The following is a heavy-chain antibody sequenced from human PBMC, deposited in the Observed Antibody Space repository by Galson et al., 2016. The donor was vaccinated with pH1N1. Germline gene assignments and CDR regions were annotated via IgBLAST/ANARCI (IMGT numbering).Heavy chain of an antibody. V-gene: IGHV3-23*01. Sequence: SLRLSCAASGFDFRNFDMSWVRQPPGKGLEWVSVSLKPDDTTHYTDSAQGRFTISRDDSRSILYLQITGLRVEDTALYYCVKGAWLDFWGQGALVTVSS. CDR2: SLKPDDTT. CDR1: GFDFRNFD. D-gene: IGHD6-19*01. CDR3: VKGAWLDF. J-gene: IGHJ4*02.